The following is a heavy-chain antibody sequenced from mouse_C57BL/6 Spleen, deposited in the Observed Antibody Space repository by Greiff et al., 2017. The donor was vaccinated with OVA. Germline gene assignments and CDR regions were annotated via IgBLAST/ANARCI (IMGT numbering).Heavy chain of an antibody. D-gene: IGHD2-4*01. CDR2: IYPGSGST. Sequence: VQLQQPGAELVKPGASVKMSCKASGYTFTSYWITWVKQRPGQGLEWIGDIYPGSGSTNYNETFKSKATLTVDTSSSTAYMQLSSLTSEDSAVYYCARSEYDYVFFDYWGQGTTRTVSS. CDR1: GYTFTSYW. J-gene: IGHJ2*01. V-gene: IGHV1-55*01. CDR3: ARSEYDYVFFDY.